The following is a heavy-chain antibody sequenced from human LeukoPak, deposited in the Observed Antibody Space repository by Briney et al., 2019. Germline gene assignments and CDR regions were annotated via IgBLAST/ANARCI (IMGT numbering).Heavy chain of an antibody. Sequence: GGSLRLSCAASGFTFSSYGMHWVRQAPGKGLGWVAFIREDGSNKYYADSVKGRFTISRDNSKNTLYLQMNSPRAEDTAVYYCAKDDSYGSGPYGMDVWGQGTTVTVSS. D-gene: IGHD3-10*01. J-gene: IGHJ6*02. CDR3: AKDDSYGSGPYGMDV. V-gene: IGHV3-30*02. CDR2: IREDGSNK. CDR1: GFTFSSYG.